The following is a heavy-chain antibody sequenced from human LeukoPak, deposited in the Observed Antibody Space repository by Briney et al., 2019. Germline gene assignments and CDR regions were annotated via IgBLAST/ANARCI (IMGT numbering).Heavy chain of an antibody. V-gene: IGHV1-8*02. J-gene: IGHJ4*02. D-gene: IGHD6-19*01. CDR2: MNPNSGNT. CDR3: ARSLRRGGWYFFGY. Sequence: GASVKVSCKASGYTFTGYYMHWVRQATGQGLEWMGWMNPNSGNTGYAQKFQGRVTMTRNTSISTAYMELSSLRSEDTAVYYCARSLRRGGWYFFGYWGQGTLVTVSS. CDR1: GYTFTGYY.